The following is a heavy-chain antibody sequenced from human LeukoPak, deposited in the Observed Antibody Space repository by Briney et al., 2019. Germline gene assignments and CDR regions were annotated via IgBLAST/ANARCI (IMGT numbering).Heavy chain of an antibody. CDR3: ARGPNYGDRVDYFDY. CDR1: GFIFRNHW. D-gene: IGHD4-17*01. CDR2: IKQDGNEK. Sequence: GGSLRLSCAASGFIFRNHWMSWVRQVPGRALEWVAHIKQDGNEKHYVDSVEGRFTLSRDDSKNSLYLQMNSLRVDDSAVYHCARGPNYGDRVDYFDYWGQGTLVTVSS. V-gene: IGHV3-7*01. J-gene: IGHJ4*02.